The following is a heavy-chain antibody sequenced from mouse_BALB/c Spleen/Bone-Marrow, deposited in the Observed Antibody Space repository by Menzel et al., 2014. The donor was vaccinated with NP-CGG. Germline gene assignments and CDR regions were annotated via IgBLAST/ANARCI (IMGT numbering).Heavy chain of an antibody. J-gene: IGHJ2*01. Sequence: QVQLQQSGAELVRPGTSVKGSCKASGYAFTNYLIEWVKQRPVQGLEWIGVINPGSGGANYNAKFKGKATLTADKSSSTAYMQLSSLTSDGSAVYFCAREWTARAVDYWGQGTTLTVSS. CDR1: GYAFTNYL. CDR3: AREWTARAVDY. V-gene: IGHV1-54*01. CDR2: INPGSGGA. D-gene: IGHD3-2*01.